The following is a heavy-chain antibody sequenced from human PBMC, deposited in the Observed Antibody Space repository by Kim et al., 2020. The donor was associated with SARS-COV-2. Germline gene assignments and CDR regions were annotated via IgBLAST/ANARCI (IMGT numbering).Heavy chain of an antibody. Sequence: SETLSLTCTVSGGSISSGSYYWSWIRQPAGKGLEWIGRIYTSGSTNYNPSLKSRVTISVDTSKNQFSLKRSSVTAADTAVYYCATGIAAAGIPDYWGQGTLLSVSS. CDR2: IYTSGST. V-gene: IGHV4-61*02. CDR1: GGSISSGSYY. D-gene: IGHD6-13*01. J-gene: IGHJ4*02. CDR3: ATGIAAAGIPDY.